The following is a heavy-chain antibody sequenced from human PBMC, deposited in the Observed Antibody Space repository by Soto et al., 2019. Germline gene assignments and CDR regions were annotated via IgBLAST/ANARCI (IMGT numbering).Heavy chain of an antibody. D-gene: IGHD2-15*01. Sequence: LRLSCISSGFTFRTYTMNWVRQAPGKGLEWVSGIRGFSPYTFYAESAKGRFTISRDNAKNSLYLQMNSLRAEDTAVYYCARDRGYDAHDYYYNAMDVWGQGTTVTVSS. J-gene: IGHJ6*02. CDR1: GFTFRTYT. V-gene: IGHV3-21*01. CDR2: IRGFSPYT. CDR3: ARDRGYDAHDYYYNAMDV.